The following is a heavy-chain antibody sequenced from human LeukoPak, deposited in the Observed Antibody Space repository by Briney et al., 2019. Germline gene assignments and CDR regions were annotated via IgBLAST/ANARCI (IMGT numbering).Heavy chain of an antibody. Sequence: GAALEISWKGAGSCFTRYWIAWGRPKPGKGQERRGIIYPGDADTRYSPSFQGHVTISADNSITTAYLQWSSLKASDTAMYYCARQDGMALYYSDYWGQGTLVTVSS. CDR1: GSCFTRYW. CDR2: IYPGDADT. D-gene: IGHD1-14*01. CDR3: ARQDGMALYYSDY. V-gene: IGHV5-51*01. J-gene: IGHJ4*02.